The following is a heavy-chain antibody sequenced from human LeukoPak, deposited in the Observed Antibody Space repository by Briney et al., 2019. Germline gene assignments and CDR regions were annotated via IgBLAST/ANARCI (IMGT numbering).Heavy chain of an antibody. CDR3: AKEGDVVVPAAIPFFDY. V-gene: IGHV3-23*01. CDR1: GFTFSSYA. CDR2: ISGSGGST. J-gene: IGHJ4*02. Sequence: GGFLRLSCAASGFTFSSYAMSWVRQAPGKGLEWVSAISGSGGSTYYADSVKGRFTISRDNSKNTLYLQMNSLRAEDTAVYYCAKEGDVVVPAAIPFFDYWGQGTLVTVSS. D-gene: IGHD2-2*01.